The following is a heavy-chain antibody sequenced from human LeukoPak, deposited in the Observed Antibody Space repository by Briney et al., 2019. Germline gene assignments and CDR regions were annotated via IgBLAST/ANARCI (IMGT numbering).Heavy chain of an antibody. D-gene: IGHD2-2*02. CDR3: ARNIVVVPAAILSWFDP. CDR1: GGSISSGSYY. V-gene: IGHV4-30-4*08. Sequence: SETLSLTCTVSGGSISSGSYYWSWIRQPPGKGLEWIGYIYYSGSTYYNPSLKSRVTISVDTSKNQFSLKLSSVTAADTAVYYCARNIVVVPAAILSWFDPWGQGTLVTVSS. CDR2: IYYSGST. J-gene: IGHJ5*02.